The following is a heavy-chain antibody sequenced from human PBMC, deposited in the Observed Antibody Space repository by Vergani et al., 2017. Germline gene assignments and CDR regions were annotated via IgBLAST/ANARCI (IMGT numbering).Heavy chain of an antibody. J-gene: IGHJ5*02. Sequence: QVQLQESGPGLVKSSETLSLTCSVSFDSIRNLYCNWIRQPPGKGLEWIGTIHYSENTNYNPSLKTRVTISVDTSKNQCSLTLTSVTAADTAVYYCASDTHSGQSADRWVQGILVTVTS. CDR2: IHYSENT. CDR3: ASDTHSGQSADR. D-gene: IGHD5-12*01. CDR1: FDSIRNLY. V-gene: IGHV4-59*11.